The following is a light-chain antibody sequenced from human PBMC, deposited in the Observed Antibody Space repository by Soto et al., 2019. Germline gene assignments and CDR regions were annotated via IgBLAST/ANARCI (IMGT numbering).Light chain of an antibody. CDR3: SSYTTTPTLV. V-gene: IGLV2-14*03. Sequence: SVLTKPASVSGSPGQSITISCTGTSSDVGRYNYVSWYQQYPAKAPKLLIYDVSNRPSGLSNRFSGSKTDNTASLTISGLQPEDEADYYCSSYTTTPTLVFGGGTQLTVL. CDR1: SSDVGRYNY. CDR2: DVS. J-gene: IGLJ3*02.